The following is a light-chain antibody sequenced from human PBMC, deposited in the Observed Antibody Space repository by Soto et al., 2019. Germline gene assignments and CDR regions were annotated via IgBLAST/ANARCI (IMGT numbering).Light chain of an antibody. Sequence: EIVLTQSPATLSLSPEERATLSCGASQSVTSNYLAWYQQKPGLAPRLLMYDASSRATGIPDRFSGSGSGTDFTLTISRLEPEDFAVYYCQQYAKAWTFGQGTKV. CDR1: QSVTSNY. CDR2: DAS. CDR3: QQYAKAWT. V-gene: IGKV3D-20*01. J-gene: IGKJ1*01.